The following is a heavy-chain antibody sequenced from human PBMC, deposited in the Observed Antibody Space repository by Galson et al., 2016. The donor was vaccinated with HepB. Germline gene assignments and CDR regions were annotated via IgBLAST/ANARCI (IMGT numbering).Heavy chain of an antibody. CDR3: TVCGLTGDLDY. CDR2: SKSKTDGGAI. J-gene: IGHJ4*03. Sequence: SLRLSCAASGFSFSTAWMTWVRQAPGKGLEWIGRSKSKTDGGAIGYAAPVRGRFTISRDDSRDTLFLQMNSLKFEDTAVYYCTVCGLTGDLDYWGRGTRVAVSS. D-gene: IGHD3-9*01. V-gene: IGHV3-15*01. CDR1: GFSFSTAW.